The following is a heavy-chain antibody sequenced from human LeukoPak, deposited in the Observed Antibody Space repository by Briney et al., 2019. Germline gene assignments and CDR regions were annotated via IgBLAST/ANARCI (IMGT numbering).Heavy chain of an antibody. CDR1: GGSFSGYY. CDR3: ASRGYSSSSGGGIDY. D-gene: IGHD6-6*01. CDR2: INHSGST. J-gene: IGHJ4*02. Sequence: SETLSLTCAVYGGSFSGYYWSWIRQPPGKGLEWIGEINHSGSTNYNPSLKSRVTISVDTSKNQFSLKLSSVTAADTAVYYCASRGYSSSSGGGIDYWGQGTLVTVSS. V-gene: IGHV4-34*01.